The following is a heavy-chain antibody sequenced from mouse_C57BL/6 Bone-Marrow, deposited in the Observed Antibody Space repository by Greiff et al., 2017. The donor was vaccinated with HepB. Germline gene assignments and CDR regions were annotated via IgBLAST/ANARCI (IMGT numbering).Heavy chain of an antibody. Sequence: VQLKQSGPVLVKPGASVKMSCKASGYTFTDYYMNWVKQSHGKSLEWIGAINPYNGGTSYNQKFKGKATLTVDKSSSTAYMELNRLTSEDSAVYYGARNWLGPGLDYGGQGTTLTVSS. CDR2: INPYNGGT. V-gene: IGHV1-19*01. CDR3: ARNWLGPGLDY. CDR1: GYTFTDYY. J-gene: IGHJ2*01. D-gene: IGHD4-1*01.